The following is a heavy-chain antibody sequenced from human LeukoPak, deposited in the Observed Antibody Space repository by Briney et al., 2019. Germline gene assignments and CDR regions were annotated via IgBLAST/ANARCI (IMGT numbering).Heavy chain of an antibody. CDR1: GGSIISSSYY. CDR2: IYYSGNT. CDR3: ARDRYYYDSSGYSNWFDP. V-gene: IGHV4-39*07. D-gene: IGHD3-22*01. J-gene: IGHJ5*02. Sequence: SETLSLTCAVSGGSIISSSYYWGWVRQPPGKGLGWIGSIYYSGNTDYNPSLKSRVTISVAPSKHQFSLTLSSVTAAATAVYYCARDRYYYDSSGYSNWFDPWGQGTLVTVSS.